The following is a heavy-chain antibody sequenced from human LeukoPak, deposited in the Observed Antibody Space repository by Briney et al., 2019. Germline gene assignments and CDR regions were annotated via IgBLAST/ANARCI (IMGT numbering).Heavy chain of an antibody. CDR1: GFAFSSYA. Sequence: TGGSLRLSCTASGFAFSSYAMSWVRQAPGKGLEWVSGIRGSGGITYYADSVKGRFTISRDNSKNTLYLQMDSLRAEDTAVYYCAKDFLRWGSGWSGGVDYWGQGSLVTVSS. V-gene: IGHV3-23*01. D-gene: IGHD6-19*01. CDR2: IRGSGGIT. CDR3: AKDFLRWGSGWSGGVDY. J-gene: IGHJ4*02.